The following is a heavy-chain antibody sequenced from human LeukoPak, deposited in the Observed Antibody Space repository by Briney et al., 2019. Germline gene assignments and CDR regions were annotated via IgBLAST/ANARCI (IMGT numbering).Heavy chain of an antibody. D-gene: IGHD2-2*01. CDR1: GGSISSGGYY. CDR3: ARSRTPIYYYYYGMDV. V-gene: IGHV4-31*03. Sequence: PSETLSLTCTVSGGSISSGGYYWSWIRQHPGKGLEWIGYIYYSGSTYYNPSLKSRVTISVDTSKNQFSLKLSSVTAADTAVYYCARSRTPIYYYYYGMDVWGQGTTVTVSS. J-gene: IGHJ6*02. CDR2: IYYSGST.